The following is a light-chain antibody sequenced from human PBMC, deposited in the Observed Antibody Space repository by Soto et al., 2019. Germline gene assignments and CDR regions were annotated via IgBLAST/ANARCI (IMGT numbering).Light chain of an antibody. Sequence: EVMMTQFPDTVSVTPGETVTLSCGASQSVRTNLAWYQQRPGQAPRLLIHYSSTRASDIPARFSGSGSGTDFTLTISRLEPEDFAVYYCQQYGSSWTFGQGTKVDIK. CDR2: YSS. CDR1: QSVRTN. V-gene: IGKV3D-20*01. J-gene: IGKJ1*01. CDR3: QQYGSSWT.